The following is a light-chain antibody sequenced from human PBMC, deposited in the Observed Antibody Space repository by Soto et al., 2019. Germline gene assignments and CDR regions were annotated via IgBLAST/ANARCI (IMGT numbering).Light chain of an antibody. CDR3: AAWDASLSGYV. J-gene: IGLJ1*01. Sequence: QSLLTQPPSTSGTPGQRVTISCSGSSSNIGSNTVNWYQHLPGTAPKLLIYSNNQRPSGVPDRFSGSKSGTSASLAVSGLQSEDEADYYCAAWDASLSGYVFGTGTKVTVL. CDR1: SSNIGSNT. CDR2: SNN. V-gene: IGLV1-44*01.